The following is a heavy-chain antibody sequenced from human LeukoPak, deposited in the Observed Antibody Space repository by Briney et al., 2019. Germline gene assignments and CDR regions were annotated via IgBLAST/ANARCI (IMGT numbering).Heavy chain of an antibody. D-gene: IGHD3-10*01. CDR1: GDSVSSNSAA. CDR2: TYYRSKWYN. V-gene: IGHV6-1*01. J-gene: IGHJ6*02. CDR3: ARGSGGLHRDYYYYYGMDV. Sequence: SQTLSLTCAISGDSVSSNSAAWNWIRQSPSRGLEWLGRTYYRSKWYNDYAVSVKSRITINPDTSKNQFSLKLSSMTAADTAVYYCARGSGGLHRDYYYYYGMDVWGQGTTVTVSS.